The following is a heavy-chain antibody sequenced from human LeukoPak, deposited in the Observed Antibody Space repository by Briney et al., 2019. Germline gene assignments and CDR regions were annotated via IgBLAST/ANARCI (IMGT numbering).Heavy chain of an antibody. Sequence: ASVKVSCKASGYTFTGYYMHWVRQAPGQGLEWMGWMNPNSGNTGYAQKFQGRVTMTRNTSISTAYMELSSLRSEDTAVYYCARVPHYDFWSGPNWFDPWGQGTLVTVSS. CDR2: MNPNSGNT. CDR3: ARVPHYDFWSGPNWFDP. J-gene: IGHJ5*02. CDR1: GYTFTGYY. V-gene: IGHV1-8*02. D-gene: IGHD3-3*01.